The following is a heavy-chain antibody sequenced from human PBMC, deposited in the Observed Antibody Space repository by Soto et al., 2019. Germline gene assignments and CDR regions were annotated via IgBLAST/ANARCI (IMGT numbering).Heavy chain of an antibody. V-gene: IGHV4-30-4*01. J-gene: IGHJ4*02. D-gene: IGHD5-18*01. CDR1: GGSVTSDEDY. Sequence: TLSLTCTVSGGSVTSDEDYWTWIRQSPGKGLEWIGYISNSGSTGYNPSLKTRLSMSVDRSKNQFTLRLTSVTAADTAVYFCATESGSTYGYFDHWGQGTQVTVS. CDR2: ISNSGST. CDR3: ATESGSTYGYFDH.